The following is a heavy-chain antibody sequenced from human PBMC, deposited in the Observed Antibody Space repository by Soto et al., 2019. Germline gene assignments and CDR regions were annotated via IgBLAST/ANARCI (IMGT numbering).Heavy chain of an antibody. V-gene: IGHV4-34*01. J-gene: IGHJ6*02. Sequence: SEPLSRTCAVYGGSFSGSYWISIREPPGKELEWIGEINHSGSTNYNPALKRRVTISVDTSKNKFSLKLSSVPAADTAVYYCASGRIDCSGRPAVYYYGMDVWGQGTTVTVSS. D-gene: IGHD6-19*01. CDR1: GGSFSGSY. CDR2: INHSGST. CDR3: ASGRIDCSGRPAVYYYGMDV.